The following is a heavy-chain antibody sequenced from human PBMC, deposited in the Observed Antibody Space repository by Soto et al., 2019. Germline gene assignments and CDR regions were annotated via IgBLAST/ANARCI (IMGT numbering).Heavy chain of an antibody. J-gene: IGHJ4*02. D-gene: IGHD3-16*01. CDR2: ISAYNGNT. CDR1: GYTFTSYG. Sequence: ASVKVSCKASGYTFTSYGISWVRQAPGQGLEWMGWISAYNGNTNYAQKLQGRVTMTTDTSTSTAYMELRSLRSDDTAVYYCARVYLSYAIVYSFDYWGQGTLVTVSS. CDR3: ARVYLSYAIVYSFDY. V-gene: IGHV1-18*01.